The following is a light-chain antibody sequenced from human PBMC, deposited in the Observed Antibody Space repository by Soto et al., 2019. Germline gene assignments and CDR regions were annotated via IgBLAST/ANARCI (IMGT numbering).Light chain of an antibody. CDR1: QSVSSRY. CDR2: GAS. J-gene: IGKJ3*01. V-gene: IGKV3-20*01. Sequence: DIVLTQSPGTLSLSPGERATLSCRASQSVSSRYLAWYQQQPGQAPRLLIYGASSRATGIPDSFSGSGSGPDCTLTISRLEPEDFAVYYCQQYGSSPLCTFGPGTKVDIK. CDR3: QQYGSSPLCT.